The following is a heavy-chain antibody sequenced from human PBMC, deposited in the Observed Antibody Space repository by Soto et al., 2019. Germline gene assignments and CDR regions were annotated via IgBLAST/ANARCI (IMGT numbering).Heavy chain of an antibody. V-gene: IGHV4-31*03. CDR1: GGSISSGGDY. CDR3: ARHSASWQWFDY. D-gene: IGHD1-26*01. CDR2: IYYSGST. J-gene: IGHJ5*01. Sequence: QVQLQESGPGLVKPSQTLSLTCSVSGGSISSGGDYWSWIRQHPEKGLEWIGYIYYSGSTNYNPSLKSRVIISVDTSSNRFSLDLRSVTAADTAIYYCARHSASWQWFDYWGQGTLVTVSS.